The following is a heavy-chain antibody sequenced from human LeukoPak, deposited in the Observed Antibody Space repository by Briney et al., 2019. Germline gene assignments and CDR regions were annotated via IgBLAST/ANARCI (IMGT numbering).Heavy chain of an antibody. CDR2: VYYSGSA. J-gene: IGHJ4*02. CDR3: ARVDPDSSSTLEVFDY. CDR1: GXSISSYY. D-gene: IGHD6-6*01. V-gene: IGHV4-59*01. Sequence: SETLSLTCTVSGXSISSYYWSWIRQPPGKGVEWIGYVYYSGSAHYNPSLKSRVTISVDTSKNQFSLKLSSVTAADAAVYYCARVDPDSSSTLEVFDYWGQGTLVTVSS.